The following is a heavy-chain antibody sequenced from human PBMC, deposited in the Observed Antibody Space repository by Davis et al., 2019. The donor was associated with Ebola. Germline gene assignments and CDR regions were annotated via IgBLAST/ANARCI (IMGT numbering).Heavy chain of an antibody. Sequence: PGGSLRLSCAASGFTFSNYAMNWVRQAPGKGLEWVSYIDSSASTTYYADSVKGRFTISRDNAKNSLFLQMNSQTAEDTALYYCAREAPFCGGDCLDYWGQGTLVTVSS. CDR2: IDSSASTT. V-gene: IGHV3-48*03. D-gene: IGHD2-21*01. CDR1: GFTFSNYA. J-gene: IGHJ4*02. CDR3: AREAPFCGGDCLDY.